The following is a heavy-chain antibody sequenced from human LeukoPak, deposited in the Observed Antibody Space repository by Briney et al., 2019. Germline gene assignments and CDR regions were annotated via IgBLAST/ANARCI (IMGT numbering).Heavy chain of an antibody. J-gene: IGHJ5*01. CDR1: GYSIATGNY. CDR3: TKTSGGGGHDS. CDR2: VYHSGT. V-gene: IGHV4-38-2*01. D-gene: IGHD4-23*01. Sequence: PSETLSLTCSVSGYSIATGNYWAWVRHPPGKGLECIGCVYHSGTHYKSSLTSRATISMDTSANQFSLRLTSMTAADSAFYYCTKTSGGGGHDSWGQGILVTVSS.